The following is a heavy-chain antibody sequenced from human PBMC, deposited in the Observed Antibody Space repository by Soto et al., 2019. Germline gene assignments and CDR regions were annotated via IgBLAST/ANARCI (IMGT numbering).Heavy chain of an antibody. CDR1: GYSFTNYW. CDR2: IYPGDSDT. D-gene: IGHD2-21*01. V-gene: IGHV5-51*01. Sequence: PGESLKISCKGSGYSFTNYWIAWVRQMPGRGLEWMGIIYPGDSDTKYSPSFQGQVTISADKSITTAYLQWSSLKASDSAMYYCARGRFHHYGMDVWGQGTTVTVSS. CDR3: ARGRFHHYGMDV. J-gene: IGHJ6*02.